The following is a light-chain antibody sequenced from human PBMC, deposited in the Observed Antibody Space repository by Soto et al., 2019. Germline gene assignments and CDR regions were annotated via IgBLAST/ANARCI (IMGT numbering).Light chain of an antibody. CDR2: RAS. J-gene: IGKJ4*01. CDR3: QQYNNWPLT. Sequence: EIVMTQSPATLSVSPGDRAARSCWASQSVSSNLAWYQKKPGQAPRLLVWRASIRATDMAARFSGSGSGTEFTLTISSLQPEDSAVYYCQQYNNWPLTFGGGTKVDI. CDR1: QSVSSN. V-gene: IGKV3-15*01.